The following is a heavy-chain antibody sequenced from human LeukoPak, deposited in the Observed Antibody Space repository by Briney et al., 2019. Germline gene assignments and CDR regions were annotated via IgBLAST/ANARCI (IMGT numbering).Heavy chain of an antibody. V-gene: IGHV3-48*01. J-gene: IGHJ4*02. CDR2: ISSSSSTI. D-gene: IGHD3-16*02. CDR1: GFTFSSYS. CDR3: ARSSYDYVWGSYLDY. Sequence: GGSLRLSCAASGFTFSSYSMNWVRQAPGKGLEWVSYISSSSSTIYYADSVKGRFTISRDNAKNSLYLQMNSPRAEDTAVYYCARSSYDYVWGSYLDYWGQGTLVTVSS.